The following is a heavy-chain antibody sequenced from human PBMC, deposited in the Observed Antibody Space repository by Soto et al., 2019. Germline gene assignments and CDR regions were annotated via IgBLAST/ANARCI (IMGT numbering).Heavy chain of an antibody. CDR1: GGSFSGYY. CDR3: ARETTIFGVVNYREGGLFDY. J-gene: IGHJ4*02. Sequence: SETLSLTCAVYGGSFSGYYWSWIRQPPGKGLEWIGEINHSGSTNYNPSLRSRVTISVDTSKNQFSLKLSSVTAADTAVYYCARETTIFGVVNYREGGLFDYWGLGTLVPVSS. CDR2: INHSGST. V-gene: IGHV4-34*01. D-gene: IGHD3-3*01.